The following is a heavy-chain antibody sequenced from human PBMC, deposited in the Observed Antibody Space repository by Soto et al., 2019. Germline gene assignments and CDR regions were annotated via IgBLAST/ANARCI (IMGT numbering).Heavy chain of an antibody. Sequence: QVQLVESGGGVVQPGKSLRLSCAASGFTFSTYGMHWVRQAPGKGLEWVAVILYDGSNKYYADSVKGRFTIARDNSKNTLYLQMNSLRAEDTAVYYCARDTNWGYWYFDLWGRGTLVTVSS. V-gene: IGHV3-33*01. D-gene: IGHD7-27*01. CDR2: ILYDGSNK. CDR1: GFTFSTYG. CDR3: ARDTNWGYWYFDL. J-gene: IGHJ2*01.